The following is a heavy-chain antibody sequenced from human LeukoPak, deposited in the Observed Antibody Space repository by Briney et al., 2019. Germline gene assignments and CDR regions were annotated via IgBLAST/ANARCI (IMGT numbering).Heavy chain of an antibody. CDR1: GLTFSNYW. V-gene: IGHV3-7*01. D-gene: IGHD1/OR15-1a*01. J-gene: IGHJ6*03. CDR3: ARVRREMKRSLGRTTEYSYYYYMDV. CDR2: IKHDGSEK. Sequence: GGSLRLSCAASGLTFSNYWMSWVRQGPGTGLEWVANIKHDGSEKYYIDSVKGRFTISRDNAKNSVYLQMNRLRAEDTAVYYCARVRREMKRSLGRTTEYSYYYYMDVWGKGTTVTVSS.